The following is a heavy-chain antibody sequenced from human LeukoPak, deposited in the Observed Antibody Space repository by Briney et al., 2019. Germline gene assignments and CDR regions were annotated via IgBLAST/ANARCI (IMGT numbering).Heavy chain of an antibody. CDR2: IYHSGGT. CDR1: GGSISSGNW. Sequence: SGTLSLTCAVSGGSISSGNWWIWVRQPPGRGLEWIGEIYHSGGTNYNPSLKSRVTISVDKPKNQFSLKLSSVTAADTAVYYCARGPPLVRGVPDHWGQGTLVTVSS. D-gene: IGHD3-10*01. V-gene: IGHV4-4*02. CDR3: ARGPPLVRGVPDH. J-gene: IGHJ4*02.